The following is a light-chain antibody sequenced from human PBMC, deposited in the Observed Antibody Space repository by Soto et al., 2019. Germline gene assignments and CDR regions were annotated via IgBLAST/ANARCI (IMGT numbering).Light chain of an antibody. J-gene: IGKJ1*01. V-gene: IGKV1-6*01. Sequence: AIQMTQSPSSLSASVGDRVIITCRASQAIRTELGWYQQRPGKAPKLLIYGTSNLQSGVPSRFSGSGSGTDFTLTINGLQPEDFATYYCLQDYSYPRTFGKGTKEDVK. CDR3: LQDYSYPRT. CDR2: GTS. CDR1: QAIRTE.